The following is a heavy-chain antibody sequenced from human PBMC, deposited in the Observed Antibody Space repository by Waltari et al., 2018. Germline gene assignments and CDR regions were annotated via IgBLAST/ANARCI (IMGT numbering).Heavy chain of an antibody. CDR3: ARSRGVTMVRGVISYFDY. Sequence: QVQLQESGPGLVKPSETLSLTCTVSGGSISSYYWSWIRQPPGQGLEWIGYIYYSWSTNYNPSLKSRVTISVDTSKNQFSLKLSSVTAADTAVYYCARSRGVTMVRGVISYFDYWGQGTLVTVSS. CDR1: GGSISSYY. D-gene: IGHD3-10*01. CDR2: IYYSWST. J-gene: IGHJ4*02. V-gene: IGHV4-59*01.